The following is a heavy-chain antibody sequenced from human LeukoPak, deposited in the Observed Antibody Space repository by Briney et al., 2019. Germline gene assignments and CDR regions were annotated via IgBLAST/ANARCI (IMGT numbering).Heavy chain of an antibody. CDR2: ILYSGST. D-gene: IGHD3-22*01. CDR3: AKAGVRYFDSSGLYAFDF. V-gene: IGHV4-39*01. Sequence: KSSETQSLTCAVSGGSISSTSYDWAWIREPPGKGLEWFGTILYSGSTYHNPSLKSRVTLSVDTSRNQFSLRLSSVDAADTAVYYCAKAGVRYFDSSGLYAFDFWGQGTTVTVSS. CDR1: GGSISSTSYD. J-gene: IGHJ3*01.